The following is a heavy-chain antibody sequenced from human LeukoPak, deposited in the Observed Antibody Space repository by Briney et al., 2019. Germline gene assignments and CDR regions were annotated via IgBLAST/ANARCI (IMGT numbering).Heavy chain of an antibody. CDR3: ALQFIAVAGKFDH. CDR2: ISGSGGST. D-gene: IGHD6-19*01. J-gene: IGHJ4*02. V-gene: IGHV3-23*01. Sequence: GSLRLSCAASGFTFSTYAMSWVRQAPEQGLEGVSTISGSGGSTYYADSVKGRFTISRDNSKNTLYLQMNSLRAEDTAVYYCALQFIAVAGKFDHWGQGTLVTVSS. CDR1: GFTFSTYA.